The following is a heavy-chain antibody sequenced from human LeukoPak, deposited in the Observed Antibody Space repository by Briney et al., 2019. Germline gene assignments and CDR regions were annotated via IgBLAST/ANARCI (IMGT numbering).Heavy chain of an antibody. CDR2: IWYDGSNK. Sequence: GGSLRLSCAASGFTFSSYGMHRVRQAPGKGLEWVAVIWYDGSNKYYADSVKGRFTISRDNSKNTLFLQMNSLRAEDTAVYYCARVKGYCSRTSCYDYYYYAMDVWGQGTTVTVSS. V-gene: IGHV3-33*08. J-gene: IGHJ6*02. D-gene: IGHD2-2*01. CDR3: ARVKGYCSRTSCYDYYYYAMDV. CDR1: GFTFSSYG.